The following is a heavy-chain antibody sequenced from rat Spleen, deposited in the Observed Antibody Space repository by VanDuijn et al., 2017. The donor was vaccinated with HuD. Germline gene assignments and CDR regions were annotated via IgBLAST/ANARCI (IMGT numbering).Heavy chain of an antibody. D-gene: IGHD4-3*01. Sequence: EVQLVESGGGLVQPGRSLKLSCAASGFTFSNYGMAWVRQAPKKGLEWVAYISYDGGSTYYRDSVKGRFTISRDNTKSTLYLQMNSLRSEDTATYYCARLSNSGYALFANWGQGVMVTVSS. V-gene: IGHV5-22*01. J-gene: IGHJ2*01. CDR1: GFTFSNYG. CDR3: ARLSNSGYALFAN. CDR2: ISYDGGST.